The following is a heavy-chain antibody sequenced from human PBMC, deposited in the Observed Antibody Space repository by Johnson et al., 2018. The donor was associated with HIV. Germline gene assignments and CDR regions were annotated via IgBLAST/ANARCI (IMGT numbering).Heavy chain of an antibody. CDR2: TSYDESDK. V-gene: IGHV3-30*04. Sequence: QVQLVESGGGLVKPGGSLRLSCAASGFTFSYYSMHWVRQAPGKGLEWVALTSYDESDKYYADSVKGRFTIFRDNSKNTLYLQMKSLRAEDTAVYYCARGRPRWEPLGGGAFDIWGQGTMVTVSS. D-gene: IGHD1-26*01. J-gene: IGHJ3*02. CDR1: GFTFSYYS. CDR3: ARGRPRWEPLGGGAFDI.